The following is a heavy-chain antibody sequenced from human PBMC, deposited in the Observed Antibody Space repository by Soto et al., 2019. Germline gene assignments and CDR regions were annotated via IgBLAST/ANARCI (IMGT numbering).Heavy chain of an antibody. CDR2: IYYSGST. D-gene: IGHD6-19*01. CDR1: GGSISSSY. J-gene: IGHJ4*02. CDR3: AREAVSGLFDY. V-gene: IGHV4-59*01. Sequence: PSETLSLTCTVSGGSISSSYWSWIRQPPGKGLDWIGHIYYSGSTDYNPSLKSRVTISVDTSKNQFSLKLSPVTAADTAVYYCAREAVSGLFDYRGQGTLVTVS.